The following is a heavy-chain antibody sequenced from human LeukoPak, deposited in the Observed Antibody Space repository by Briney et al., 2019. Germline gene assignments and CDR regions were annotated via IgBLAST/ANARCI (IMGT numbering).Heavy chain of an antibody. J-gene: IGHJ6*04. CDR2: INWNGGRT. Sequence: GGSLRLSCAASGFTFDDYGMSWVRQARGKWLEWVSGINWNGGRTVYADSVKGRFTISGDNAKNSLYLQMNSLRAENAALYYCGRDLDSSDVWGKGTTVTVSS. CDR3: GRDLDSSDV. CDR1: GFTFDDYG. D-gene: IGHD3/OR15-3a*01. V-gene: IGHV3-20*04.